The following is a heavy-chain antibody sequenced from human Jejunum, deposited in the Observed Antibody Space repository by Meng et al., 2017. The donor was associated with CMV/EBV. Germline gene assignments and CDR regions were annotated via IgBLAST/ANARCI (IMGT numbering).Heavy chain of an antibody. J-gene: IGHJ4*02. CDR3: ARVSSGWDYFDY. CDR2: IYYSGST. D-gene: IGHD6-19*01. V-gene: IGHV4-31*03. CDR1: GGSVSSGGYY. Sequence: QGRLQASGPGLVEPSQTLSLTCTVSGGSVSSGGYYWTWIRQHPGKGLEWFGHIYYSGSTFYNPSLKRRVIISIGTSKNQFSLNLRSVTAADTAVYYCARVSSGWDYFDYWGQGTLVTVSS.